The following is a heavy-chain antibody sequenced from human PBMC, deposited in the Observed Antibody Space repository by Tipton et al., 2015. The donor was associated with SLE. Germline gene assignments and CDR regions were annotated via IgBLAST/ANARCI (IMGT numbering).Heavy chain of an antibody. CDR3: ARGLYYDTRRGNYLDY. D-gene: IGHD3-22*01. Sequence: LRLSCTVSGGSITSSSYYWGWIRQPPGKGLEWIGNIYYSGTTYYNPSLKSRLTISVDMSKNQFSLKLSSVTAADTAVYYCARGLYYDTRRGNYLDYWGQGTLVTVSS. J-gene: IGHJ4*02. CDR1: GGSITSSSYY. CDR2: IYYSGTT. V-gene: IGHV4-39*07.